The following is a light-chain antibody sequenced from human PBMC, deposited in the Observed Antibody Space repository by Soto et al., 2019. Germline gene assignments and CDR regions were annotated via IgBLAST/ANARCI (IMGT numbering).Light chain of an antibody. Sequence: QSVLTQPASVSGSPGQSITISCTGTSSDVGSYNYVSWYQHHPGKVPQLMIYDVSNRPSGVSNRFSGSKSGNTASLTISGLQAEDEADYYCSSYTSSNTYVFGTGTK. V-gene: IGLV2-14*03. CDR3: SSYTSSNTYV. CDR1: SSDVGSYNY. J-gene: IGLJ1*01. CDR2: DVS.